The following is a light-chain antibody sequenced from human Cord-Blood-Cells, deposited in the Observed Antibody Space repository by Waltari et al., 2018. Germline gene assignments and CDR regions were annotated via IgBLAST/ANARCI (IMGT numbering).Light chain of an antibody. J-gene: IGKJ1*01. V-gene: IGKV1-5*03. CDR1: QSISSW. CDR2: KAS. Sequence: DIQMTQSPSTLSASVGDRVNITCRASQSISSWLAWYQQKPGKAPKLLIYKASSLESGVPSRFSGSGSGTEFTLTTSSLQPDDFATYYCQQYNSYSRTFGQGTKVEIK. CDR3: QQYNSYSRT.